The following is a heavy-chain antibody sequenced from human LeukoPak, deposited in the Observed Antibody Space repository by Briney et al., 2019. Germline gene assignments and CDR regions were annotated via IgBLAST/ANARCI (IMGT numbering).Heavy chain of an antibody. CDR2: TSSSGSTI. Sequence: PGGSLRLSCAASGFTFSNAWMSWVRKAPGKGLEWVSYTSSSGSTIYYADSVKGRFTISRDNAKNSLYLQMNSLRAEDTAVYYCAELGITMIGGVWGKGTTVTISS. D-gene: IGHD3-10*02. CDR3: AELGITMIGGV. J-gene: IGHJ6*04. V-gene: IGHV3-11*04. CDR1: GFTFSNAW.